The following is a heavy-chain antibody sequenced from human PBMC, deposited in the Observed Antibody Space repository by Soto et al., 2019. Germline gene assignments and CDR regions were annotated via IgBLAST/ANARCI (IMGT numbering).Heavy chain of an antibody. CDR1: GYTFTGYY. D-gene: IGHD6-6*01. CDR3: ARVEFEYSSSSEYFQH. J-gene: IGHJ1*01. CDR2: INPNSGGT. Sequence: SVKVSCKASGYTFTGYYMHWVRQAPGQGLEWMGWINPNSGGTNYAQKFQGWVTMTRDTSISTAYMELSRLRSDDTAVYYCARVEFEYSSSSEYFQHWGQGTLVTVS. V-gene: IGHV1-2*04.